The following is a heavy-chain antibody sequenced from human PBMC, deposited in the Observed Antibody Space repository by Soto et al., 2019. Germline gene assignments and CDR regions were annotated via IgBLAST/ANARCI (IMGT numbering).Heavy chain of an antibody. D-gene: IGHD2-15*01. CDR3: ATDFVEIATRPNYYGMDV. CDR2: IWYGGSNK. Sequence: VGSLRLPCAASGFTFSSYGMHWVRQAPGKGLEWGEGIWYGGSNKYYADSVNGCFTISRDNSNNRRYLQMNSLRAEDTVVYYYATDFVEIATRPNYYGMDVWGQGTTVTVSS. J-gene: IGHJ6*02. CDR1: GFTFSSYG. V-gene: IGHV3-33*01.